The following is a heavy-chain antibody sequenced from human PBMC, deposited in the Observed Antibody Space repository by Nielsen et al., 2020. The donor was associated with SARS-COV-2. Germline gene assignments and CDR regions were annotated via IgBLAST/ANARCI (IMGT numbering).Heavy chain of an antibody. J-gene: IGHJ4*02. CDR3: ARLALAVAGTGADY. CDR1: GFSLSTSGMC. Sequence: SSPTLVKTTQTLTLTCTFSGFSLSTSGMCVSWIRPPTGKALEWLARIDWDDDKYYSTSLKTRLTISKDTSKNQVVLTMTNMDPVDTATYYCARLALAVAGTGADYWGQGTLVTVSS. V-gene: IGHV2-70*11. D-gene: IGHD6-19*01. CDR2: IDWDDDK.